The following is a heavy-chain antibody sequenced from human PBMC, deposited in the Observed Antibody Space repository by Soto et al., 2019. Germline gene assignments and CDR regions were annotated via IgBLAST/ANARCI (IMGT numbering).Heavy chain of an antibody. CDR1: GYSFMTYV. J-gene: IGHJ4*02. CDR3: ARGGGGIQLFLTFDH. Sequence: GASVKVSCKASGYSFMTYVIHWVRQAPGQSLEWMGWINAGNGNTKFSQHFQDRVTITRDTSASTVNMELSSLRSEDTAVYYCARGGGGIQLFLTFDHWGPGTLVTVSS. V-gene: IGHV1-3*01. D-gene: IGHD5-18*01. CDR2: INAGNGNT.